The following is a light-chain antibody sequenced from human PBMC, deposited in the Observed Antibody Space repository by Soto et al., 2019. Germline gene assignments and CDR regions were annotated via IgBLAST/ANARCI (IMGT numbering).Light chain of an antibody. CDR2: DVS. V-gene: IGKV3-11*01. CDR3: QQRYNWPRT. Sequence: DIVLTQSPAILPLSPGERATLSCRASEDVGNSLAWYQQRPGQSPRLLIYDVSNRATGIPSRFSGSGSGADFTLTISSLEPADFAVYYCQQRYNWPRTFGQGTKVDI. J-gene: IGKJ1*01. CDR1: EDVGNS.